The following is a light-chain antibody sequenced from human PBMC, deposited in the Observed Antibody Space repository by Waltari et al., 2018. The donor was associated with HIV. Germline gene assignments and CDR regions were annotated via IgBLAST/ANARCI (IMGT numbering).Light chain of an antibody. V-gene: IGLV6-57*01. CDR1: SGNIATNY. Sequence: FVLTQPHSVSESPGKTVTISCTRNSGNIATNYVQWYHQRPGSSPTTVIYEDNQRPSGVPDRVSGAIDSSSNSAAVTISGLETDDEADYYCQSYDNNVVIFGGGTRLTVL. CDR2: EDN. J-gene: IGLJ2*01. CDR3: QSYDNNVVI.